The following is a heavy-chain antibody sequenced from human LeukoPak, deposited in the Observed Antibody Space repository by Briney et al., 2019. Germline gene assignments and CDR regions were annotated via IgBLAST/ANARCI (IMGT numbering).Heavy chain of an antibody. Sequence: GGSLRLSCAASGFTFSIHAIHWVRQAPGKGLEWVAVISSDGNTKDYADSLQGRFTIFRDNSKNTVFLQMNSLRAEDTAVYYCAELGITMIGGVWGKGTTVTISS. CDR2: ISSDGNTK. CDR3: AELGITMIGGV. J-gene: IGHJ6*04. CDR1: GFTFSIHA. D-gene: IGHD3-10*02. V-gene: IGHV3-30*04.